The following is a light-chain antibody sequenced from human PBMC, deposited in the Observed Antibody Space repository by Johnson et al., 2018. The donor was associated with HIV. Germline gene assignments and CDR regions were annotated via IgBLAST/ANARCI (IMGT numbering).Light chain of an antibody. CDR3: GTWDISLIAEV. Sequence: QSVLTQPPSVSAAPGQKVTISCSGSSSNIGNNYVSWYQQLPGTAPKLLIYDNNKLPSGIPDRFSGYNSGTSATLGITGLHNGDEADYYCGTWDISLIAEVFGTGTKVTVL. CDR2: DNN. J-gene: IGLJ1*01. V-gene: IGLV1-51*01. CDR1: SSNIGNNY.